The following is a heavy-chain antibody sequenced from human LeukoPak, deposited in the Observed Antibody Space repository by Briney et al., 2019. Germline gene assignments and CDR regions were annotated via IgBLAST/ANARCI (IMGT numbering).Heavy chain of an antibody. J-gene: IGHJ4*02. V-gene: IGHV4-38-2*02. CDR2: IYHSGST. CDR3: ARVVVITMVRGVRNYFDY. Sequence: SQTLSLTCTVSGYSISSGYYWGWIRQPPGQGLEWIGSIYHSGSTYYNPSLKSLVTISVDPSKNQFSLKLSSVTAADTAVYYCARVVVITMVRGVRNYFDYWGQGTLVTVSS. D-gene: IGHD3-10*01. CDR1: GYSISSGYY.